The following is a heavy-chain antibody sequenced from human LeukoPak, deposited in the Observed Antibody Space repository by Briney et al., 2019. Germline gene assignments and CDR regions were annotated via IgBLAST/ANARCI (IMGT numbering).Heavy chain of an antibody. Sequence: ASVKVSCKASGGTFSSYAISRVRQAPGQGLEWMGIISPSGGSTSYAQKFQGRVTMTRDTSTSTVYMELSSLRSDDTAVYYCATHPLNYYGSGSHFDYWGQGTLVTVSS. J-gene: IGHJ4*02. D-gene: IGHD3-10*01. CDR3: ATHPLNYYGSGSHFDY. CDR2: ISPSGGST. V-gene: IGHV1-46*01. CDR1: GGTFSSYA.